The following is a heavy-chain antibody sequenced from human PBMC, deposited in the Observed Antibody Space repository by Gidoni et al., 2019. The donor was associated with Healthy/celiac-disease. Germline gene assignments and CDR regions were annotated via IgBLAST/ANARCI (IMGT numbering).Heavy chain of an antibody. J-gene: IGHJ4*02. CDR2: ISYDGSNK. CDR1: RFTFSSYA. D-gene: IGHD1-1*01. Sequence: QVQLVESGGGVVQPGRSLRLSCAASRFTFSSYAMHWVRQAPGKGLEWVAVISYDGSNKYYADSVKGRFTISRDNSKNTLYLQMNSLRAEDTAVYYCARDSWNQDYFDYWGQGTLVTVSS. V-gene: IGHV3-30*04. CDR3: ARDSWNQDYFDY.